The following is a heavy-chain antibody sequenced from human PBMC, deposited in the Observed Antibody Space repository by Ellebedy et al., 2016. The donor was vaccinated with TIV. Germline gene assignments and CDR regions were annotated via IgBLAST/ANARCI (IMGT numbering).Heavy chain of an antibody. CDR3: AKEQVGGDGRWVFDI. V-gene: IGHV3-23*01. J-gene: IGHJ3*02. CDR1: GFTFTSYA. Sequence: GESLKISCAASGFTFTSYAIPWVRQPPGKGLEWVSAIYGGGVTAYYTDSVKGRFTISRDNSRNTLYLQMNSLRAEDTAIYYCAKEQVGGDGRWVFDIWGQGTMVTVSS. CDR2: IYGGGVTA. D-gene: IGHD3-16*01.